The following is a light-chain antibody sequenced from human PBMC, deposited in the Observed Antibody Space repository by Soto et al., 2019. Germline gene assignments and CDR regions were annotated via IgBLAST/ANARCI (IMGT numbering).Light chain of an antibody. J-gene: IGLJ3*02. CDR2: EVI. CDR1: SSDVGAYDY. CDR3: SSYAGSNGVV. V-gene: IGLV2-8*01. Sequence: QSALTQPPSASGSPGQSVTISCAGTSSDVGAYDYVSWYQLHPGKAPKLLIYEVIKRPSGVPDRFSGSKTGNTASLTVSGLQAEDEADYYCSSYAGSNGVVFGGGTKLTV.